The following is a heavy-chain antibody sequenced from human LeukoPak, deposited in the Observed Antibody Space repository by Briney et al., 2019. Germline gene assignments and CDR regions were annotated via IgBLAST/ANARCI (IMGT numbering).Heavy chain of an antibody. CDR3: ARGANVVPPLFDWFYP. V-gene: IGHV3-21*01. CDR2: IRNRSSYI. J-gene: IGHJ5*02. D-gene: IGHD4-23*01. CDR1: GFTFSSYS. Sequence: GGTLRLSCAASGFTFSSYSMNWVRQPPAKGREWVSSIRNRSSYIYYADSVKGRFTISGHNAKNSLYLQMNSLRAEDTAVYYCARGANVVPPLFDWFYPWGQGTLVTVSS.